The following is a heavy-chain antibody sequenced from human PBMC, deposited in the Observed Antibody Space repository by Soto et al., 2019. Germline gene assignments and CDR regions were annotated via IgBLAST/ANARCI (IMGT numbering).Heavy chain of an antibody. J-gene: IGHJ4*02. Sequence: QVQLVQSGAEVKNPGASVKVSCKASGYTFTTYYMHWLRQARGQGLEWMGIITPIDGSTRYDQKFQDRVTMTRDTSTSTVYMELSSLRSEDAAVYYCARAVSTKTARIDYWGQGTLVTVSS. D-gene: IGHD4-17*01. CDR1: GYTFTTYY. CDR2: ITPIDGST. CDR3: ARAVSTKTARIDY. V-gene: IGHV1-46*01.